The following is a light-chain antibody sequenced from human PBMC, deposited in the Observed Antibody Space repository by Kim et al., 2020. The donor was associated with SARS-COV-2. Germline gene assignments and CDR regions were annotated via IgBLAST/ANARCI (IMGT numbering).Light chain of an antibody. Sequence: EIVLTQSPATLSLSPGERATLSCRASQSVSSYLAWYQQKPGQAPRILIYDASDRATGIPARFSGSWSGTDFTLTISSLEPEDFAVHYCQQRSNWSLTFGGGTKVDIK. CDR3: QQRSNWSLT. V-gene: IGKV3-11*01. CDR1: QSVSSY. J-gene: IGKJ4*01. CDR2: DAS.